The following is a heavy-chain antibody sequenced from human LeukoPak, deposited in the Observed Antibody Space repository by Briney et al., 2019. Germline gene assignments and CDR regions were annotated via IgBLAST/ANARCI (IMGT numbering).Heavy chain of an antibody. CDR1: GYTFTSYG. V-gene: IGHV1-18*01. CDR3: ARDRKWFGVNYYYYYYMDV. CDR2: ISAYNGNT. D-gene: IGHD3-10*01. J-gene: IGHJ6*03. Sequence: ASVKVSCKASGYTFTSYGISWVRQAPGQGLEWMGWISAYNGNTNYAQKLQGRVTMTTDTSTSTAYMELRSLRSDDTAVYYCARDRKWFGVNYYYYYYMDVWGKGTTVTVSS.